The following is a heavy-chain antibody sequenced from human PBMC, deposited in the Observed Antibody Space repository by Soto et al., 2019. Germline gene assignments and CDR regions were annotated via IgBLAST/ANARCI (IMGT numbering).Heavy chain of an antibody. V-gene: IGHV3-23*01. Sequence: GGSLRLSCAASGFTFSSYTMTWVRQAPGKGLEWISVIIGSGTSTYYADSVKGRFTISRDNSKNTLYLQMNSLRAEDTAVYNCAKEPVGPDWYFDLWGRGTLVTVSS. CDR2: IIGSGTST. J-gene: IGHJ2*01. CDR1: GFTFSSYT. CDR3: AKEPVGPDWYFDL.